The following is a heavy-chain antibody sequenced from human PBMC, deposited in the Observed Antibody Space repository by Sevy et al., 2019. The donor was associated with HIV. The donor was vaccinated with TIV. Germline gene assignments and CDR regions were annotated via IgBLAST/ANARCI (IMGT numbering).Heavy chain of an antibody. CDR1: AFTFSSYG. CDR3: ARDNYYDSSGYYSNFDY. J-gene: IGHJ4*02. CDR2: IWYDGSNK. D-gene: IGHD3-22*01. V-gene: IGHV3-33*01. Sequence: GGSLRLSCAASAFTFSSYGRHWVRQAPGKGLEWVAVIWYDGSNKYYADSVKGRFTISRDNSKNTLYLQMNSLRAEDTAVYYCARDNYYDSSGYYSNFDYWGQGTLVTVSS.